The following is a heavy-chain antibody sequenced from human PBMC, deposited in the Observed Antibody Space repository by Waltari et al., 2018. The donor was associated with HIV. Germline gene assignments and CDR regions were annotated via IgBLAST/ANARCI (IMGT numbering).Heavy chain of an antibody. CDR1: GVTFRRQD. D-gene: IGHD3-22*01. V-gene: IGHV3-23*04. CDR3: AKDFDTSGLPYVVIDS. CDR2: ISGSGSHT. J-gene: IGHJ4*02. Sequence: EVKLVQSGGGLVLAGGSLRLFWPDYGVTFRRQDTRRVRQTPGKGLQWVSTISGSGSHTYYADSAKGRFTISRDNSENTLFLQMTRLRVEDTARYFCAKDFDTSGLPYVVIDSWGQGTLVTVSS.